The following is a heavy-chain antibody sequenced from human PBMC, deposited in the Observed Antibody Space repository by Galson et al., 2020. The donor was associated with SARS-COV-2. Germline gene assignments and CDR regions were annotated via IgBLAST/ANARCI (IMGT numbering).Heavy chain of an antibody. J-gene: IGHJ5*02. CDR1: GGSISSYY. CDR2: IYYSGST. CDR3: ARGLPLVRGVIINRFDP. D-gene: IGHD3-10*01. V-gene: IGHV4-59*13. Sequence: SETLSLTCTVSGGSISSYYWSWIRQPPGKGLEWIGYIYYSGSTNYNPSLKSRVTISVDTSKNQFSLKLSSVAAADTAVYYCARGLPLVRGVIINRFDPWGQGTLGTVSS.